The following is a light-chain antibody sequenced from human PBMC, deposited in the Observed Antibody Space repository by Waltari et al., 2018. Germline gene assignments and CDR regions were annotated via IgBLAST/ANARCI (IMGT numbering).Light chain of an antibody. CDR3: LQAYSFPRT. J-gene: IGKJ2*01. CDR2: TAS. CDR1: QGISSR. Sequence: IQMTQSPSFVSASVGDRVTITCRASQGISSRLAWYQQKPGKAPKLLIYTASTLQSGVPSRFSGSGSGTEFTLIITTLQPEDFATYCCLQAYSFPRTFGQGTKLEIK. V-gene: IGKV1-12*01.